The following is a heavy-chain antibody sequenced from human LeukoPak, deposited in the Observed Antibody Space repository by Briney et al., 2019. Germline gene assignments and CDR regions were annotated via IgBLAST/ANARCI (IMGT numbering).Heavy chain of an antibody. CDR1: GFTFSSYA. CDR3: ARLGARQILEY. CDR2: ISGSGGST. D-gene: IGHD4-17*01. J-gene: IGHJ4*02. Sequence: PGGSLRLSCAASGFTFSSYAMSWVRQAPGKGLEWVSAISGSGGSTYYADPVKGRFTISRDNSKNTLYLQMNSLRAEDTAVYYCARLGARQILEYWGQGTLVTVSS. V-gene: IGHV3-23*01.